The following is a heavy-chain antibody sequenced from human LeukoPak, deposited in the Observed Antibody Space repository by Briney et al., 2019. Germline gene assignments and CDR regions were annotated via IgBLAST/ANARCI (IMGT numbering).Heavy chain of an antibody. Sequence: PSETLSLTCTVPGGSISSAGYYWNWIRQPPTEGLEWIGHIYYTGRTTYNPSVKSRVTISADTSKNQFSLKLNSVTAADTAVYFCASAPLGNSFGYMAYWGQGALVTVSS. CDR3: ASAPLGNSFGYMAY. J-gene: IGHJ4*02. CDR1: GGSISSAGYY. V-gene: IGHV4-31*03. CDR2: IYYTGRT. D-gene: IGHD5-18*01.